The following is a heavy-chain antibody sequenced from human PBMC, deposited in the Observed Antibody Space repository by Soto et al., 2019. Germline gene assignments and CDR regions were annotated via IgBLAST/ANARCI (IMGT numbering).Heavy chain of an antibody. J-gene: IGHJ6*02. Sequence: GGSLRLSCVASGVTFREYAMSWVRQAPGKGLEWVSAITPRGGSTYYADSVKGRFTISRDISKDTVFLQMSSLRAEDTAVYYCAKDMIIAAARNAGPYYGMDVWGQGTAVTVYS. D-gene: IGHD6-13*01. CDR3: AKDMIIAAARNAGPYYGMDV. CDR2: ITPRGGST. CDR1: GVTFREYA. V-gene: IGHV3-23*01.